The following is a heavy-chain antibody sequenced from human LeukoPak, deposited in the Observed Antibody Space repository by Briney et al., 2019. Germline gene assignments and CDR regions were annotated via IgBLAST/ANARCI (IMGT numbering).Heavy chain of an antibody. CDR1: GLTFSSYW. CDR3: ARGAHSSVWEYFFYYMDV. D-gene: IGHD5/OR15-5a*01. CDR2: IKHDGSEK. V-gene: IGHV3-7*04. Sequence: GGSLRLSCAASGLTFSSYWMSWVRQAPGKGLEWVANIKHDGSEKYSVDSAKGRFTISRDNAKNSLYLQMNSLRAEDTAVYYCARGAHSSVWEYFFYYMDVWGKGTTVIVSS. J-gene: IGHJ6*03.